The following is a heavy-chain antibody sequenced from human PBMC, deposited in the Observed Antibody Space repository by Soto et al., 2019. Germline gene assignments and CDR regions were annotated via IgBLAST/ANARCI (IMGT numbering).Heavy chain of an antibody. D-gene: IGHD3-3*01. CDR2: INHSGST. CDR1: GGSFSAYY. J-gene: IGHJ3*02. Sequence: SETLSLTCAVYGGSFSAYYWIWIRQPPEKGLEWIGEINHSGSTNYNPSLKSRVTISVDTSKNQFSLKLSSVTAAHTAVYYCARLALRFHGAFDIWGQGTMVTVS. CDR3: ARLALRFHGAFDI. V-gene: IGHV4-34*01.